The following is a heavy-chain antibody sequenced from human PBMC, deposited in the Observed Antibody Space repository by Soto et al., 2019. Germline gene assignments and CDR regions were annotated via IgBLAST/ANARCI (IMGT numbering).Heavy chain of an antibody. CDR2: MNPNSGDT. V-gene: IGHV1-8*01. D-gene: IGHD3-10*01. CDR3: ARVNYYGSGTYEDFFYYYAMDV. Sequence: QVQLVQSGAEVKKPGASVKVSCKASGYTFSTYDINWVRQAPGQGLEWMGWMNPNSGDTGYAQKFLDRVTMTRDSSMKTAYMELSSLSSDDTAVYYCARVNYYGSGTYEDFFYYYAMDVWGQGTTVTVSS. J-gene: IGHJ6*02. CDR1: GYTFSTYD.